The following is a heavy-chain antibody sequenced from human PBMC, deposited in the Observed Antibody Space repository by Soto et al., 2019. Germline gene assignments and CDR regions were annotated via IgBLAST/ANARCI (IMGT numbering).Heavy chain of an antibody. V-gene: IGHV3-21*01. Sequence: EVQLVESGGGLVKPGGSLRLSCAASGFTFSSYSMNWVRQAPGKGLEWVSSISSSSSYIYYADSVKGRFTISRDNAKNSLYLEMNSLRAEDTAVYYCARDLRSGSYYVYSYWGQGTLVTVSS. CDR3: ARDLRSGSYYVYSY. D-gene: IGHD1-26*01. CDR1: GFTFSSYS. J-gene: IGHJ4*02. CDR2: ISSSSSYI.